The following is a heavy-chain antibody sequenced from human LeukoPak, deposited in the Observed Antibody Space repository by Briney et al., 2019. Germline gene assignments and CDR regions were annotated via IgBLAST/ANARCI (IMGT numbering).Heavy chain of an antibody. CDR1: GGSISSGDYY. Sequence: TSETLSLTCTVSGGSISSGDYYWSWIRQPPGKCLEWIGYIYYSGSTYYNPSLKSRVTISVDTSKNQFSLKLSSVTAADTAVYYCARSFGVVLDYSGQGTLVTVSS. J-gene: IGHJ4*02. CDR3: ARSFGVVLDY. V-gene: IGHV4-30-4*08. D-gene: IGHD3-3*01. CDR2: IYYSGST.